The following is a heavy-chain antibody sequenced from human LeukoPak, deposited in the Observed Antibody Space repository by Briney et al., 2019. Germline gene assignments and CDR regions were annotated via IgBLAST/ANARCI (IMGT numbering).Heavy chain of an antibody. Sequence: PSETLSLTCTVSGGSISSGGYYWSWIRQPPGKGLEWIGYIYHSGRTYYNPSLKSRVTISVDRSKNQFSLKLSSVTAADTAVYYCARHPIIATSYYMDVWGKGTTVTVSS. CDR1: GGSISSGGYY. V-gene: IGHV4-30-2*01. J-gene: IGHJ6*03. D-gene: IGHD3-10*01. CDR3: ARHPIIATSYYMDV. CDR2: IYHSGRT.